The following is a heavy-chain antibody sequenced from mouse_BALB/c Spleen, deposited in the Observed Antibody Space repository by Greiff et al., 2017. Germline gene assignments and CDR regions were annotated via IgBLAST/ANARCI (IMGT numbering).Heavy chain of an antibody. Sequence: QVQLKESGPGLVAPSQCLSITCTVSGFSFTSYGVHWVRQPPGKGLEWLGGIWDGGSTNYYSALMSSLSSSKDNSKSQVFLKMNSLQTDDTAMYYCARNGYGPYYYAMDYWGQGTSVTVSS. D-gene: IGHD2-2*01. CDR1: GFSFTSYG. J-gene: IGHJ4*01. V-gene: IGHV2-9*02. CDR3: ARNGYGPYYYAMDY. CDR2: IWDGGST.